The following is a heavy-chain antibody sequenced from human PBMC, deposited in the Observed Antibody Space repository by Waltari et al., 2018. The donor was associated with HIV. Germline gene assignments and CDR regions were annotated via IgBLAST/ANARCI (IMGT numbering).Heavy chain of an antibody. CDR3: VREGGGIVFIPWYFDH. J-gene: IGHJ4*02. CDR1: GGSMRSDNYY. Sequence: QVQLQESGPGLVKPSQTLSLTCSVSGGSMRSDNYYWNWVRQPAGKGLEWIGRVDDSGRTKYNPACRRRVTLSMATSKNHFSLRRTSMTAADTVVYYCVREGGGIVFIPWYFDHWGQGALVTVSS. D-gene: IGHD3-16*02. V-gene: IGHV4-61*02. CDR2: VDDSGRT.